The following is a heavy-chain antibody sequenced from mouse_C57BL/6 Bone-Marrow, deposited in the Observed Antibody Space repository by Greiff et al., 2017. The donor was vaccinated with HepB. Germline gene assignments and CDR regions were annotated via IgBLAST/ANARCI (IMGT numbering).Heavy chain of an antibody. CDR1: GFSLTSYG. D-gene: IGHD2-1*01. CDR3: ARNLPIYYGNYYFDY. J-gene: IGHJ2*01. CDR2: IWSGGST. V-gene: IGHV2-2*01. Sequence: QVQLQQSGPGLVQPSQSLSITCTVSGFSLTSYGVHWVRQSPGKGLEWLGVIWSGGSTDYNAAFISRLSISKDNSKSQVFFKMNSLQADDTAIYYCARNLPIYYGNYYFDYWGQGTTLTVSS.